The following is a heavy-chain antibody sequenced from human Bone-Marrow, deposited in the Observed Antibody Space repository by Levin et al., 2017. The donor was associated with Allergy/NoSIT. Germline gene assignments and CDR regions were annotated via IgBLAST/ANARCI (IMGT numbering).Heavy chain of an antibody. J-gene: IGHJ3*02. CDR2: APHDGSNE. CDR3: AQELVRGTLTYAFKM. CDR1: GFSFRSYD. Sequence: QAGGSLRLSCAASGFSFRSYDMHWVRQAPGKGLEWVAVAPHDGSNEYYGDSVKGRFTISRDNSKNTLLLQMNSLRPEDTAIHSRAQELVRGTLTYAFKMWAQGTMVTVSS. V-gene: IGHV3-30*18. D-gene: IGHD1-1*01.